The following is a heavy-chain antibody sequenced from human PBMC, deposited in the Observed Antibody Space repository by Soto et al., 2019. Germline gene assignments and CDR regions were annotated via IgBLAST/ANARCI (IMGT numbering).Heavy chain of an antibody. V-gene: IGHV4-30-4*01. D-gene: IGHD3-22*01. CDR1: GGSISSGDYY. Sequence: TLSLTCTVSGGSISSGDYYWSWIRQPPGKGLEWIGYIYYSGSTYYNPSLKSRVTISVDTSKNQFSLKLSSVTAADTAVYYCARDVDSSGERGNYFDYSGQGTLVTVSS. CDR3: ARDVDSSGERGNYFDY. J-gene: IGHJ4*02. CDR2: IYYSGST.